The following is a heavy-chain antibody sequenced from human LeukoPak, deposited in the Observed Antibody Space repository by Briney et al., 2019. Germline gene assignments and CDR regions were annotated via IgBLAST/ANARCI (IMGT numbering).Heavy chain of an antibody. CDR2: ISSGGTYK. CDR3: ARPTTVTTISADAFDI. J-gene: IGHJ3*02. CDR1: GFTFSDYT. V-gene: IGHV3-21*01. D-gene: IGHD4-17*01. Sequence: SGGSLRLSCAASGFTFSDYTMNWVRQAPGKGLGWVSSISSGGTYKYYADSVKGRFTISRDNAQNSLYLQMNSLRAEDSSVYYCARPTTVTTISADAFDIWGQGTMVTVSS.